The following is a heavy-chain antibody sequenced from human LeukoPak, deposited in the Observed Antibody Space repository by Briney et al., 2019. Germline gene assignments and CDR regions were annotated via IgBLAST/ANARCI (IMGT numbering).Heavy chain of an antibody. CDR3: VRDLVLVDTPGDDFDY. D-gene: IGHD2-8*02. CDR2: INPNSRII. Sequence: PAGSLRLSCAASGFTFSTYWMPWVRQAPGKGLVWVARINPNSRIITYADSVKGRFTISRDNAKNTVYLQMNSLLAEDTAVYYCVRDLVLVDTPGDDFDYWGQGTLVTVSS. V-gene: IGHV3-74*03. CDR1: GFTFSTYW. J-gene: IGHJ4*02.